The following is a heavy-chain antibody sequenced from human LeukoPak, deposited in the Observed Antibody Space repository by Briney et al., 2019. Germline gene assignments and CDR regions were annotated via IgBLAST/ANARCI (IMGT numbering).Heavy chain of an antibody. Sequence: GGSLRLSCAASGFTFSSYAISWVRQAPGKGLEWVSAISGSGGSTYYADSVKGRFTISRDSSKNTLCLQMNSLRAEDTAVYYCAKHPRHIVVVTAIYFDYWGQGTLVTVSS. D-gene: IGHD2-21*02. CDR1: GFTFSSYA. V-gene: IGHV3-23*01. J-gene: IGHJ4*02. CDR3: AKHPRHIVVVTAIYFDY. CDR2: ISGSGGST.